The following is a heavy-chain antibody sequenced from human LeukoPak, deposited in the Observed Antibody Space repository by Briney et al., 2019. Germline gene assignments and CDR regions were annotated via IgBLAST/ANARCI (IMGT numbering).Heavy chain of an antibody. CDR1: GHTFTSYG. CDR2: ISAYNGNT. V-gene: IGHV1-18*04. J-gene: IGHJ6*04. Sequence: APVKVSCKASGHTFTSYGISWVRQAPGQGLEWMGWISAYNGNTNYAQKLQGRVTMTTDTSTSTAYMELRSLRSDDTAVYYCARRPSSDWYGSDGMDVWGKGTTVTVSS. D-gene: IGHD6-19*01. CDR3: ARRPSSDWYGSDGMDV.